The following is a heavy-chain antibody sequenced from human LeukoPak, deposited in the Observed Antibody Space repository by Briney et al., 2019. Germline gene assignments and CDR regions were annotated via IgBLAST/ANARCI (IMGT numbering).Heavy chain of an antibody. CDR3: ARLRVAVAGNSIDY. D-gene: IGHD6-19*01. J-gene: IGHJ4*02. CDR1: GGSFSGYY. CDR2: INHSGST. V-gene: IGHV4-34*01. Sequence: SETLSLTCAVYGGSFSGYYWSWIRQPPGKGLEWIGEINHSGSTNYNPSLKSRVTISVDTSKTQFSLKLNSVTAADTAVYYCARLRVAVAGNSIDYWGQGTLVTVSS.